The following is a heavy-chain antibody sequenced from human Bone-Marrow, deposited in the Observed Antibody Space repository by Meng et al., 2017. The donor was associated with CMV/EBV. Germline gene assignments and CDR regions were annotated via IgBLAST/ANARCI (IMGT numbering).Heavy chain of an antibody. CDR3: ARDQFDIVVVPAATLDY. CDR2: ISYDGSNK. Sequence: GGSLRLSCAASGFTFNNYAMHWVRQAPGKGLEWVAVISYDGSNKYYADSVKGRFTISRDNSKTTLCLQMNSLRAEDTAMYYCARDQFDIVVVPAATLDYWGQGTLVTVSS. D-gene: IGHD2-2*01. CDR1: GFTFNNYA. V-gene: IGHV3-30*04. J-gene: IGHJ4*02.